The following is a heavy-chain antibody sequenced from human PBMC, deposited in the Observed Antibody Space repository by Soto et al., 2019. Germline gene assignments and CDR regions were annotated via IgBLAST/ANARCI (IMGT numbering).Heavy chain of an antibody. D-gene: IGHD6-6*01. CDR2: IYYSGST. CDR1: GGSISSYY. J-gene: IGHJ4*02. Sequence: PSETLSLTCTVSGGSISSYYWSWIRQPPGKGLEWIGYIYYSGSTNYNPSLKSRVTISVDTSKNQFSLKLSSVTAADTAVYYCARDRYSSSSRGFDYWGQGTLVTVSS. V-gene: IGHV4-59*01. CDR3: ARDRYSSSSRGFDY.